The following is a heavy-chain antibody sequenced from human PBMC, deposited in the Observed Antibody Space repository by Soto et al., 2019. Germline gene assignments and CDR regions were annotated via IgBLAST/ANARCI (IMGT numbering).Heavy chain of an antibody. Sequence: QVQLVQSGAEVKKPGSSVKVSCKASGGTFSSYAISWVRQAPGQGLEWMGGIIPIFGTANYAQKFQGRVTITADESTRTAYMEMSSLRSEDTAVYYCARAMYYYDSSGRYGMDVWGQGTTVTVSS. CDR1: GGTFSSYA. V-gene: IGHV1-69*01. D-gene: IGHD3-22*01. CDR2: IIPIFGTA. CDR3: ARAMYYYDSSGRYGMDV. J-gene: IGHJ6*02.